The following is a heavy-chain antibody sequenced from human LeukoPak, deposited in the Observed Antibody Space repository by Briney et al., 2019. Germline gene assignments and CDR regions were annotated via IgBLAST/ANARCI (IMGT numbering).Heavy chain of an antibody. CDR1: GGSISSGGYS. CDR3: ARAGTDSSGYYYDY. D-gene: IGHD3-22*01. J-gene: IGHJ4*02. CDR2: IYHSGST. Sequence: SETLSLTCAVSGGSISSGGYSWSWIRQPPGKGQEWIGYIYHSGSTYYNPSLKSRVTISVDRSKNQFSLKLSSVTAADTAVYYCARAGTDSSGYYYDYWGQGTLVTVSS. V-gene: IGHV4-30-2*01.